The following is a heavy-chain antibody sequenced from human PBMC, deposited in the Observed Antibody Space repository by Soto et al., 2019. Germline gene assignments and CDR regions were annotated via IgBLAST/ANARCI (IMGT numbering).Heavy chain of an antibody. Sequence: PSETLSLTCTVSGVSIGSGDYSWSWIRQPPGKGLEWLGYIYHRGSTFYNPSLKSRVTISLDTSKNQFSLRLTSVTAADTAIYYCARQLPVGATSWFDPWGQGTLVTVSS. J-gene: IGHJ5*02. D-gene: IGHD1-26*01. CDR3: ARQLPVGATSWFDP. CDR1: GVSIGSGDYS. V-gene: IGHV4-30-2*03. CDR2: IYHRGST.